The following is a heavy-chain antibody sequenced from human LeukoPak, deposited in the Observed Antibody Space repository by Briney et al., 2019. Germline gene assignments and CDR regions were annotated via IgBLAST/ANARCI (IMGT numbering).Heavy chain of an antibody. V-gene: IGHV3-21*01. J-gene: IGHJ4*02. Sequence: GGSLRLSCAASGFTFSSYSMNWVRQAPGKGLEWVSSISGGSSYIYYADSVKGRFTISRDNAKNSLYLQMNSLRAEDTAVYYCARMLGSPPHRNCYRGQGTLVTVSS. D-gene: IGHD1-26*01. CDR2: ISGGSSYI. CDR1: GFTFSSYS. CDR3: ARMLGSPPHRNCY.